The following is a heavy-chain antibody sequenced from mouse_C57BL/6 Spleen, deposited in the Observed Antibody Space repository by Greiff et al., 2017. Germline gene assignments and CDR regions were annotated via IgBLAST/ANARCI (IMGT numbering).Heavy chain of an antibody. V-gene: IGHV1-22*01. J-gene: IGHJ2*01. CDR2: INPNNGGT. D-gene: IGHD3-2*02. CDR3: ARSSGQYYFDY. CDR1: GYTFTDYN. Sequence: EVQGVESGPELVKPGASVKMSCKASGYTFTDYNMHWVKQSHGKSLEWIGYINPNNGGTSYNQKFKGKATLTVNKSSSTAYMELRSLTSEDSAVXYCARSSGQYYFDYWGQGTTLTVSS.